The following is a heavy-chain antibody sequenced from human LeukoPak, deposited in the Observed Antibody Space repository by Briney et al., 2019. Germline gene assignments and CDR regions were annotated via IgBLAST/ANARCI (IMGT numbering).Heavy chain of an antibody. Sequence: PGGSLRLSCAASGFTFSEYTMTWVRQAPGKGLQWVSSISSSASLINYSDSVKGRFTISRDNTKNSLFLHMNGRRAEDTAVYYCARYSSSWYAAADYWGRGTLVTVSS. CDR3: ARYSSSWYAAADY. CDR1: GFTFSEYT. D-gene: IGHD6-13*01. CDR2: ISSSASLI. J-gene: IGHJ4*02. V-gene: IGHV3-21*01.